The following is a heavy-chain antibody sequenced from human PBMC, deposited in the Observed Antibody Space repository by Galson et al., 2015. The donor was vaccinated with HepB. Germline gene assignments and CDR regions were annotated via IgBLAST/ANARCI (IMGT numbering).Heavy chain of an antibody. V-gene: IGHV3-30*04. J-gene: IGHJ3*02. Sequence: SLRLPCASSGFTFCSDALHWVRQAPGQGLEWEAVISYDGSNKYYADSVQGRFTISRDNSTNTLYLQMNSLRAEDTAVYYCARDRGITMIVVVITWAFDIWGQGTIVTVSS. CDR3: ARDRGITMIVVVITWAFDI. D-gene: IGHD3-22*01. CDR2: ISYDGSNK. CDR1: GFTFCSDA.